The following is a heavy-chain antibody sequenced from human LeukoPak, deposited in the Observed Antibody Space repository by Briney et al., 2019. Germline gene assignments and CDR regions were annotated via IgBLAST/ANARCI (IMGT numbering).Heavy chain of an antibody. CDR3: ARQGWSSTAYYHIDV. CDR1: GYSFTSYW. Sequence: GESLKISCKGSGYSFTSYWIAWVRQMPVKGVEWMGIIYPGDSDTRYSPSFEGQVTISADKSITTASLQWTSVKASDTAMYYWARQGWSSTAYYHIDVWGKGTTVTVSS. J-gene: IGHJ6*03. V-gene: IGHV5-51*01. CDR2: IYPGDSDT. D-gene: IGHD2-2*01.